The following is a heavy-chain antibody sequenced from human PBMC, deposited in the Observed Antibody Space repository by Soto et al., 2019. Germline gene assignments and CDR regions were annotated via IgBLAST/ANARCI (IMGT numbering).Heavy chain of an antibody. J-gene: IGHJ5*02. CDR1: GGSFSGYY. D-gene: IGHD6-13*01. Sequence: QVQLQQWGAGLLKPSETLSLTCAVYGGSFSGYYWSWIRQPPGKGLEWIGEINHSGSTNYNPSLKSRVTISVDTSKNQFSLKLSSVTAADTAVYYCAREAGIAAAGRRPFDPWGQGTLVTVSS. CDR2: INHSGST. CDR3: AREAGIAAAGRRPFDP. V-gene: IGHV4-34*01.